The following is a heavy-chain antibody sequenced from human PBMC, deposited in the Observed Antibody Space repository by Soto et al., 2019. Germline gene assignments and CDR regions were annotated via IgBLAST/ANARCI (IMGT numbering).Heavy chain of an antibody. V-gene: IGHV5-10-1*01. J-gene: IGHJ6*02. D-gene: IGHD3-3*01. CDR1: GYRFTIHW. Sequence: GESLKISCNGSGYRFTIHWISWLRQMPGKGLEWMGRTDPSDSFTQYNPSFQGHVTISGDKSLSTAYLQWSSLKASDTAIYYCARGEGITTFGVYGFDVWGQGASVTVSS. CDR3: ARGEGITTFGVYGFDV. CDR2: TDPSDSFT.